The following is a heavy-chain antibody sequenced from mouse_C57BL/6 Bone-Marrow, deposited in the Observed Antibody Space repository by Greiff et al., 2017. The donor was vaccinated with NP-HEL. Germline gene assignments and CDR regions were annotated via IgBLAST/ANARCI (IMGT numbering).Heavy chain of an antibody. CDR1: GYTFTSYG. V-gene: IGHV1-81*01. CDR2: IYPRSGNT. D-gene: IGHD2-4*01. Sequence: QVQLQQSGAELARPGASVKLSCKASGYTFTSYGISWVKQRPGQGLEWIGEIYPRSGNTYYNEKFKGKATLTADKSSSTAYMELRSLTSEDSAVYFCARRKTIYYDYDGYYAMDYWGQGTSVTVSS. J-gene: IGHJ4*01. CDR3: ARRKTIYYDYDGYYAMDY.